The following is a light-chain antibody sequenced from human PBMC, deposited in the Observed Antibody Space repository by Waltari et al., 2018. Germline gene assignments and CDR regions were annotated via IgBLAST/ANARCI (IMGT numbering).Light chain of an antibody. CDR3: QQYGSSPAT. CDR2: CAS. CDR1: QGVSSIY. V-gene: IGKV3-20*01. Sequence: RASQGVSSIYITGYQHKPGQTPRLRIYCASSRATGIPDRFSGGEYGTDFTLTISRLEPEDFAVYYCQQYGSSPATFGQGTKVEIK. J-gene: IGKJ1*01.